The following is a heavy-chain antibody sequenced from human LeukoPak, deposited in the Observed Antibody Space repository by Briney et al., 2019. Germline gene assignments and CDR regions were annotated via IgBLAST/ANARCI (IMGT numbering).Heavy chain of an antibody. V-gene: IGHV4-4*02. J-gene: IGHJ4*02. CDR2: IYHSGST. CDR1: GGSISSSNW. CDR3: ARVAYYDILTGYSKGVDY. D-gene: IGHD3-9*01. Sequence: SETLSLTCAVSGGSISSSNWWSWVRQPPGRGLEWIGEIYHSGSTSYNPSLKSRVTISVDKSKNQFSLKLSSVTAADTAVYYYARVAYYDILTGYSKGVDYWGQGTLVTVSS.